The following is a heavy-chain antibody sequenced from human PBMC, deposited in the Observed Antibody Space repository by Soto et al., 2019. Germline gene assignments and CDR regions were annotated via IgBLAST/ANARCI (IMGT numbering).Heavy chain of an antibody. CDR2: ISSSSSYI. V-gene: IGHV3-21*01. D-gene: IGHD2-2*01. CDR3: ARDVRDACDY. CDR1: GFTFSSYS. Sequence: EVQLVESGGGLVKPGGSLRLSCAASGFTFSSYSMNWVRQAPGKGLEWVSSISSSSSYIYYADSVKGRFTISRDTAKNSLYMQMNSLSAEDTAVYYWARDVRDACDYWGQGTLVTVSS. J-gene: IGHJ4*02.